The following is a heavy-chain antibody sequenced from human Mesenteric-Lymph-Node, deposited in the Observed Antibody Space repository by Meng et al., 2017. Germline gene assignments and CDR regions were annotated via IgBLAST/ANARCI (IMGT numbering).Heavy chain of an antibody. CDR2: IYYSGST. D-gene: IGHD3-22*01. CDR1: GGSISSSSYY. CDR3: ASYYDSSGYYD. J-gene: IGHJ4*02. Sequence: GSLRLSCTVSGGSISSSSYYWGWIRQPPGKGLEWIGSIYYSGSTYYNPSLESRVTISVDTSKNQFSLKLSSVTAADTAVYYCASYYDSSGYYDWGQGTLVTVSS. V-gene: IGHV4-39*07.